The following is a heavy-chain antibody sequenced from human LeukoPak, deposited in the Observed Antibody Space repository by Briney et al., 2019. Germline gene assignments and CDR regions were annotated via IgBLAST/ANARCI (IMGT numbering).Heavy chain of an antibody. Sequence: GGSLRLSCAASGFTFSSYGMHRVRQAPGKGLEWVAVIWYDGSNKYYADSVKGRFTISRDNSKNTLYLQMNSLRAEDTAVYYCARVSYDFWSGYYDAFDIWGQGTMVTVSS. V-gene: IGHV3-33*01. CDR1: GFTFSSYG. J-gene: IGHJ3*02. D-gene: IGHD3-3*01. CDR2: IWYDGSNK. CDR3: ARVSYDFWSGYYDAFDI.